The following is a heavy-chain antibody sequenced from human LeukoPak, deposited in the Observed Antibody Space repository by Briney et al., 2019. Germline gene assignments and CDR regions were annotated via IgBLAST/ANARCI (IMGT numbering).Heavy chain of an antibody. CDR3: ARAHSVVGLVIQGYYYMDV. V-gene: IGHV4-31*03. D-gene: IGHD3/OR15-3a*01. CDR1: GGSVSSDDYY. Sequence: PSETLSLTRTVSGGSVSSDDYYWSWIRQHPGKGLEWIGYISYSGSSYYSPSLESRITISVDTSKNQFSLKVSSVTDADTAVYFCARAHSVVGLVIQGYYYMDVWGKGTTVTVSS. J-gene: IGHJ6*03. CDR2: ISYSGSS.